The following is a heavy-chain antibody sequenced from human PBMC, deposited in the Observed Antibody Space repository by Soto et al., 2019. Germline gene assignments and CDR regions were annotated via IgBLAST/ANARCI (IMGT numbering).Heavy chain of an antibody. D-gene: IGHD3-3*01. J-gene: IGHJ6*02. CDR1: GCTFSSYA. V-gene: IGHV1-69*13. CDR3: ARDKNVRFLEWLSYYGMDV. Sequence: SVKVSRKASGCTFSSYAISWGRQAPGQGLEWMGGIIPIFGTANYAQKFQGRVTITADESTSTAYMELSSLRSEDTAVYYCARDKNVRFLEWLSYYGMDVWGQGTTVTVSS. CDR2: IIPIFGTA.